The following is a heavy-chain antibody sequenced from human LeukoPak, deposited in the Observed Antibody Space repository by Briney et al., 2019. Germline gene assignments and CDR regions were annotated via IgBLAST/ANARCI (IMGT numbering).Heavy chain of an antibody. D-gene: IGHD4-23*01. Sequence: SQTLSLTCTVSGGSISSGDYYWSWIRQPPGQGLEWLGYIYYSGSTYYNPSLKSRVTISVDTSKNQFSLKLSSVTAADTAVYYCAREDYGGNSGGMDVWGQGTTVTVSS. CDR2: IYYSGST. V-gene: IGHV4-30-4*01. CDR1: GGSISSGDYY. CDR3: AREDYGGNSGGMDV. J-gene: IGHJ6*02.